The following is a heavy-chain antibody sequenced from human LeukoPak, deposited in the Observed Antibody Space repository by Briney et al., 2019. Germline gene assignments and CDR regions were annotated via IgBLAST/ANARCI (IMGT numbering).Heavy chain of an antibody. Sequence: WGSLRLSCAASGFTFSSYGMSWVRQAPGKGLECVSAISGSGGSTYYADSVKGRFTISRDNSKNTLYLQMNSLRAEDTAVYYCAKGLWFGESSYYMDVWGKGTTVTISS. V-gene: IGHV3-23*01. J-gene: IGHJ6*03. CDR3: AKGLWFGESSYYMDV. D-gene: IGHD3-10*01. CDR1: GFTFSSYG. CDR2: ISGSGGST.